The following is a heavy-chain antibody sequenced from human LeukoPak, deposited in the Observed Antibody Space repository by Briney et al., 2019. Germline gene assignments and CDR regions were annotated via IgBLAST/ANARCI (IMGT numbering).Heavy chain of an antibody. J-gene: IGHJ6*02. CDR1: GFTFSSYG. V-gene: IGHV3-33*08. CDR3: ARDLSSPRAYGMDV. CDR2: IWYGGSNK. D-gene: IGHD6-6*01. Sequence: GGSLRLSCAASGFTFSSYGMHWVRQAPGKGLEWVAVIWYGGSNKYYADSVKGRFTISRDNSKNTLYLQMSSLRAEDTAVYYCARDLSSPRAYGMDVWGQGTTVTVSS.